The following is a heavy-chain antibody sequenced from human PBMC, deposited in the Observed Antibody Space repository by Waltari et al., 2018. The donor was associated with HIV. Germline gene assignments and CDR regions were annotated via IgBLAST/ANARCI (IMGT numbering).Heavy chain of an antibody. V-gene: IGHV3-48*02. CDR3: ARTGKVGAKGGRGFFDY. J-gene: IGHJ4*02. CDR1: GFTFSSYS. D-gene: IGHD1-26*01. Sequence: EVQLVESGGGLVQPGGSLRLSCAASGFTFSSYSMNWVRQAPGKGLEWVSYISSSSTIYYADSVKGRFTISRDNAKNSLYLQMNSLRDEDTAVYYCARTGKVGAKGGRGFFDYWGQGTLVTVSS. CDR2: ISSSSTI.